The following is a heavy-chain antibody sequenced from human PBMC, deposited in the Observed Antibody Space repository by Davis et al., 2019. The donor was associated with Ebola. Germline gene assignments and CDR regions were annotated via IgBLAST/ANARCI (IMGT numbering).Heavy chain of an antibody. CDR1: EIPFTTYS. J-gene: IGHJ5*02. CDR3: AKKGGGPHTWFDP. Sequence: GESLKISCAGSEIPFTTYSFNWVRQAPGKGLELVSSISSHSDYIYYADSVKGRFTISRDNAKNSLYLQMNSLRAEDTALYYCAKKGGGPHTWFDPWGQGTLVTVSS. CDR2: ISSHSDYI. V-gene: IGHV3-21*04. D-gene: IGHD3-16*01.